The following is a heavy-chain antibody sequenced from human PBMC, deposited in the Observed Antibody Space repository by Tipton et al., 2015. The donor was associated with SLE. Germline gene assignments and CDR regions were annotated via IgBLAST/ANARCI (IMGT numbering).Heavy chain of an antibody. J-gene: IGHJ3*02. CDR2: AYTTGSP. V-gene: IGHV4-61*02. CDR1: GDSVTSSGYY. Sequence: TLSLTCTATGDSVTSSGYYWNWIRQPAGKGLEWIGRAYTTGSPYYNPSLESRVAISMDTSKNQFSLKLTAVTAADTAVYYCARTLDALDIWGQGTMVTVSS. CDR3: ARTLDALDI.